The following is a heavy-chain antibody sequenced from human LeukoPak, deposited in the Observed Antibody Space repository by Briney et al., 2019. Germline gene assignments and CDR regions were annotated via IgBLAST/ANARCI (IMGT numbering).Heavy chain of an antibody. CDR2: FDPEDGQA. Sequence: ASVKVSCKVSGSTFAELSMHWVRQAPGKGLEWMGGFDPEDGQATYAQKFRGRVTVTEDTSTDTAYMDLSSLRSEDTAVYYCATVSSYTYDNGGFYFDFWGQGTLVTVSS. CDR1: GSTFAELS. J-gene: IGHJ4*02. D-gene: IGHD3-22*01. V-gene: IGHV1-24*01. CDR3: ATVSSYTYDNGGFYFDF.